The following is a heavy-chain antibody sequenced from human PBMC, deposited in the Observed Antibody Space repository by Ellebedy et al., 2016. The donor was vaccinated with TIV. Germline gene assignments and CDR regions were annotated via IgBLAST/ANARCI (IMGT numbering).Heavy chain of an antibody. V-gene: IGHV1-24*01. CDR3: ARDSEVEAPFDY. CDR2: FDPEDGET. CDR1: GYTLTELS. J-gene: IGHJ4*02. Sequence: ASVKVSXKVSGYTLTELSMHWVRQAPGKGLEWMGGFDPEDGETIYAQKFQGRVTMTEDTSTDTAYMELSSLRSEDTAVYYCARDSEVEAPFDYWGQGTLVTVSS. D-gene: IGHD2-15*01.